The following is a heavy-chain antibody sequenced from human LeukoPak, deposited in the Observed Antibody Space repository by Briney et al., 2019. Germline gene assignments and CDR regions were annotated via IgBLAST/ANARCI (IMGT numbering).Heavy chain of an antibody. V-gene: IGHV4-39*01. D-gene: IGHD3-10*01. CDR2: IYYSGST. CDR1: GGSISSSSYY. Sequence: SETLSLTCTVSGGSISSSSYYWGWIRQPPGKGLEWIGSIYYSGSTYYNPSLKSRVTISVDTSKNQFSLKLSSVTAADTAVYYCARHKMVRGIGYYYYMDVWGKGTTVTISS. J-gene: IGHJ6*03. CDR3: ARHKMVRGIGYYYYMDV.